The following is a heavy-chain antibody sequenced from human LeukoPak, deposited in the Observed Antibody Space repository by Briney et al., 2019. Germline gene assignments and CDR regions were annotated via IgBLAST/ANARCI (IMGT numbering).Heavy chain of an antibody. Sequence: GESLKISCKGSGYSFASHWIGWVRRMPEKGLEWMGLIYPGDSDIRYSPSFQGQVTISADKSINTAYLQWSSLKASDTAMDYCPRQMDRITVYYSGSTCYDAFDVSGEGTSVTV. V-gene: IGHV5-51*01. CDR3: PRQMDRITVYYSGSTCYDAFDV. D-gene: IGHD2-2*01. J-gene: IGHJ3*01. CDR1: GYSFASHW. CDR2: IYPGDSDI.